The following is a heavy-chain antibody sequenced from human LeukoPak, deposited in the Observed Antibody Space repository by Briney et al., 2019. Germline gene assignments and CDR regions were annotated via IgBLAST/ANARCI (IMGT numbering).Heavy chain of an antibody. CDR3: AKDTDWFPVDH. CDR1: GFTFSSYG. CDR2: IWYDGSNK. Sequence: PGGSLRLSCAASGFTFSSYGMHWVRQAPGKGLEWVAVIWYDGSNKYYADSVKGRFTISRDNSKNTLYLQMNSLRAEDTAVYYCAKDTDWFPVDHWGQGTLVTVSS. D-gene: IGHD3/OR15-3a*01. J-gene: IGHJ4*02. V-gene: IGHV3-33*06.